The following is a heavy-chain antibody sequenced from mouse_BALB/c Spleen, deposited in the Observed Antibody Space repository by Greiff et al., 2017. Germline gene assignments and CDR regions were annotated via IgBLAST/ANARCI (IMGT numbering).Heavy chain of an antibody. J-gene: IGHJ4*01. V-gene: IGHV14-3*02. D-gene: IGHD1-1*01. CDR2: IDPANGNT. CDR3: ARVDTTVEYD. CDR1: GFNIKDTY. Sequence: VQLQQSGAELVKPGASVKLSCTASGFNIKDTYMHWVKQRPEQGLEWIGRIDPANGNTKYDPKFQGKATITADTSSNTAYLQLSSLTSEDTAVYYCARVDTTVEYDWGQGTSVTVSS.